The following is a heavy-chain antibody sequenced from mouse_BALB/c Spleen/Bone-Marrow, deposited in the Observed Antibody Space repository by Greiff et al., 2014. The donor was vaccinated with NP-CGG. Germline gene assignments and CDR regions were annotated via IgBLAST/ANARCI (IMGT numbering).Heavy chain of an antibody. CDR1: GFDFSRYW. CDR3: ARLGYYGMMAF. D-gene: IGHD1-1*01. V-gene: IGHV4-1*02. CDR2: INPESNTI. Sequence: EVQVVESGGGLVQPGGSLKLSCAVSGFDFSRYWMSWVRQAPGKGPEWIGEINPESNTINYTPSLKDKFIISRDNAKNTLYLQMSKVRSEDTALYYCARLGYYGMMAFWGQGTSVTVSS. J-gene: IGHJ4*01.